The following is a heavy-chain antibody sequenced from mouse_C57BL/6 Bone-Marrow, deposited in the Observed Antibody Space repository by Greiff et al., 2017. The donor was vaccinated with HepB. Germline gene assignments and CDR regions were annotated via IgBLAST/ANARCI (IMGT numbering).Heavy chain of an antibody. Sequence: EVKLMESGGGLVQPGGSMKLSCAASGFTFSDYYMYWVRQTPEKRLEWVAYISNGGGSTYYPDTVKGRFTISRDNAKNTLYLQMSSLKSEDTAMYYCARHGTTVVFDYWGQGTTLTVSS. CDR1: GFTFSDYY. CDR2: ISNGGGST. V-gene: IGHV5-12*01. D-gene: IGHD1-1*01. J-gene: IGHJ2*01. CDR3: ARHGTTVVFDY.